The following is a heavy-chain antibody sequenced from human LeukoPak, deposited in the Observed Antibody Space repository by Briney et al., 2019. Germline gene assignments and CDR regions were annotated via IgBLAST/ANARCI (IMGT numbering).Heavy chain of an antibody. CDR3: ARDYHVPGRYYDSSGYYFDY. CDR2: IYTSGST. V-gene: IGHV4-61*02. J-gene: IGHJ4*02. CDR1: GGSISSGSYY. D-gene: IGHD3-22*01. Sequence: SETLPLTCTVSGGSISSGSYYWSWIRQPAGKGLEWIGRIYTSGSTNYNPSLKSRVTISVDTSKNQFSLKLSSVTAADTAVYYCARDYHVPGRYYDSSGYYFDYWGQGTLVTVSS.